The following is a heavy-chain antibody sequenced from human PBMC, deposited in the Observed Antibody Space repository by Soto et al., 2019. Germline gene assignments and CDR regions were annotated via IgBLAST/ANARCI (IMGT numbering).Heavy chain of an antibody. J-gene: IGHJ3*01. CDR2: IYSSGST. CDR1: GFTFSSND. V-gene: IGHV3-53*01. D-gene: IGHD3-22*01. Sequence: EVQLVESGGGLIQPGGSLRLSCAASGFTFSSNDMNWVRQAPGKGLEWVSLIYSSGSTSYADSVKGRFTISRDNSTITLYLQMSSLRAEDTAVYYCATRPLLPGAPWGQGTMVTVSS. CDR3: ATRPLLPGAP.